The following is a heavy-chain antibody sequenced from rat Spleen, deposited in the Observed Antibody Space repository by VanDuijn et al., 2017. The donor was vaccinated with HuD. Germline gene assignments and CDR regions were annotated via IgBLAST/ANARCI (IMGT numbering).Heavy chain of an antibody. CDR2: ITYSGTT. CDR1: GHSITSDY. V-gene: IGHV3-1*01. J-gene: IGHJ2*01. CDR3: TTDRLGADYFDY. Sequence: EVQLQESGPGLVKPSQSLSLTCSVTGHSITSDYWGWIRKFPGSKMEWMGFITYSGTTTYNPSLKSRISITLDTSKNQFFLQLNSVTTEDTATYYCTTDRLGADYFDYWGQGVMVTVSS. D-gene: IGHD5-1*01.